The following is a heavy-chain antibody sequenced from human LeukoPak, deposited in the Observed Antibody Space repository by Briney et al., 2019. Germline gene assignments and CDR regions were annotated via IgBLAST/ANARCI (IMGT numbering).Heavy chain of an antibody. CDR2: IFSSGTT. V-gene: IGHV4-4*07. CDR1: GGSISDYY. CDR3: ARDTRPLSAVDYYYYYMDV. D-gene: IGHD6-19*01. J-gene: IGHJ6*03. Sequence: SETPSLTCTVSGGSISDYYWTWIRQPAGKGLEWIGRIFSSGTTNYNPSLKSRVAMSIDMSKNQFSLELYSVTAADTAVYYCARDTRPLSAVDYYYYYMDVWGKGTTVTISS.